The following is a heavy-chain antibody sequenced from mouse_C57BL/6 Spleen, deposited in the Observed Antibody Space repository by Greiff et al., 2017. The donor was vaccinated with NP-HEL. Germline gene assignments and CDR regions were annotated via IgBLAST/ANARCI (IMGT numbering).Heavy chain of an antibody. J-gene: IGHJ1*03. CDR3: ARYDPYWYFDV. CDR1: GFAFTDYY. V-gene: IGHV7-3*01. Sequence: EVMLVESGGGLVQPGGSLSLSCAASGFAFTDYYMSWVRQPPGKALEWLGFIRNKANGYTTEYSASVKGRFTISRDNSQIILYLQMNALRAEDSATYYCARYDPYWYFDVWGTGTTVTVSS. CDR2: IRNKANGYTT.